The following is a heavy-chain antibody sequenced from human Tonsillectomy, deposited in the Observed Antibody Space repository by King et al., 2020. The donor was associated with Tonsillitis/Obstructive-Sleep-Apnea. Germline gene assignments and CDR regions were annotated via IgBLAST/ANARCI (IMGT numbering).Heavy chain of an antibody. Sequence: HVQLVESGGGVVQPGRSLRLSCAASGFTFSSYAMHWVRQAPGKGLEWVAVISYDGSNKYYVDSVKGRFTISRDNSKKTLYLQMNSLRAEDTAVYYCARGKGDAFDIWGQGTMVTVSS. CDR2: ISYDGSNK. CDR1: GFTFSSYA. V-gene: IGHV3-30*04. J-gene: IGHJ3*02. CDR3: ARGKGDAFDI.